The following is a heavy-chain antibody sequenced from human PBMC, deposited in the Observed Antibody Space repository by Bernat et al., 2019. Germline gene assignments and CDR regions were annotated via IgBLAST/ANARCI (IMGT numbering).Heavy chain of an antibody. CDR3: AREGYDSSGYYADY. D-gene: IGHD3-22*01. CDR1: GFTVSSNY. V-gene: IGHV3-53*01. J-gene: IGHJ4*02. Sequence: EVQLVESGGGLIQPGGSLRLSCVASGFTVSSNYMSWVRQAPGKGLEWVSVIYSGGSTYYADSVKGRFTISRDNSKNTLYLQMNSLRAEDTAVYYCAREGYDSSGYYADYWGQGTLVTVSS. CDR2: IYSGGST.